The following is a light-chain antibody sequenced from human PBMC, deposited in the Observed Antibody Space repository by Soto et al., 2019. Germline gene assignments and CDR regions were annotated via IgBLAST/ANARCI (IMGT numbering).Light chain of an antibody. CDR3: CSYAADYTFV. CDR2: DVI. J-gene: IGLJ1*01. CDR1: SSDVGAYKY. Sequence: QSVLIQPRSVSGSPGQSVTISCTGTSSDVGAYKYVSWYRQHPGKAPKLMIYDVITRPSGVPDRFSGSKSGNTASLTISGVQAADEEDYYCCSYAADYTFVFGAGTKLTVL. V-gene: IGLV2-11*01.